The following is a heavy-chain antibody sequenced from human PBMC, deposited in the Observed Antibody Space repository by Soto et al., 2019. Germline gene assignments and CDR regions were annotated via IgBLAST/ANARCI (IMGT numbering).Heavy chain of an antibody. CDR3: ASSEKATPSGFYYYGMDV. J-gene: IGHJ6*02. CDR2: INSDGSST. Sequence: GGSLRLSCAASGFTFSSYWMHWVRQAPGKGLVWVSRINSDGSSTSYADSVKGRFTISRDNAKNTLYLQMNSLRAEDTAVYYCASSEKATPSGFYYYGMDVWGQGTTVTVSS. D-gene: IGHD2-15*01. CDR1: GFTFSSYW. V-gene: IGHV3-74*01.